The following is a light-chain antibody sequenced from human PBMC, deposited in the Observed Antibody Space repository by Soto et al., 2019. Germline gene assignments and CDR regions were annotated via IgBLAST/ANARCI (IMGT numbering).Light chain of an antibody. J-gene: IGLJ2*01. CDR1: SSDVGSYNL. Sequence: QSALTQPASVSGSPGQSITISCTGTSSDVGSYNLVSWYQQHPGKAPKLMIYEGSKRPSGVSTRFSGSKSGNTASLTISGLQAEDEADYYCCSYAGSNAWVVFGGGTKLTVL. V-gene: IGLV2-23*01. CDR3: CSYAGSNAWVV. CDR2: EGS.